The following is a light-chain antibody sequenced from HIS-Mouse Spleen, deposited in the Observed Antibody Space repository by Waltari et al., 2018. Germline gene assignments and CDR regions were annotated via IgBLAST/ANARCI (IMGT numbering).Light chain of an antibody. CDR3: QVWDSSSDPSYV. Sequence: SYVLTQPPSVSVAPGQTARITCGGNNIGRKRVHWYQQKPGQAPVLVVYDDSDRPSGIPERFSGSNSGNTATLTISRVEAGDEADYYCQVWDSSSDPSYVFGTGTKVTVL. J-gene: IGLJ1*01. CDR2: DDS. CDR1: NIGRKR. V-gene: IGLV3-21*02.